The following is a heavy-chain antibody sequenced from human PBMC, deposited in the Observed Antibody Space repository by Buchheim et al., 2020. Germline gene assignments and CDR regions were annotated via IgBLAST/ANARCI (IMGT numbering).Heavy chain of an antibody. Sequence: QLQLQESGSGLVRPSQTLSLTCTVSGASISSGAYSWSWIRQPPGKGLEWIGYIFHSGSTYYNPSLKSRVTISVDRSKNQFSLKLSFVTAADTAVYYCARHDEGESAARPVPFFDYWGQGTL. D-gene: IGHD6-25*01. J-gene: IGHJ4*02. CDR3: ARHDEGESAARPVPFFDY. CDR1: GASISSGAYS. V-gene: IGHV4-30-2*01. CDR2: IFHSGST.